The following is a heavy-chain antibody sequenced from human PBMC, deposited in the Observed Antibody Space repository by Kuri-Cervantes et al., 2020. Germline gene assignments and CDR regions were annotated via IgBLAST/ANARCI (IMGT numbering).Heavy chain of an antibody. CDR2: IKTKTDGKTT. CDR3: TTGSYCGGDCYGVDY. V-gene: IGHV3-15*01. Sequence: GSLRLSCAASGFTFSNAWMSWVRQAPGKGLEWVGRIKTKTDGKTTDYAAPVKGRFTISRDDSKNTLYLQMNSLKTEDTAMYYCTTGSYCGGDCYGVDYWGQGTLVTVSS. CDR1: GFTFSNAW. D-gene: IGHD2-21*02. J-gene: IGHJ4*02.